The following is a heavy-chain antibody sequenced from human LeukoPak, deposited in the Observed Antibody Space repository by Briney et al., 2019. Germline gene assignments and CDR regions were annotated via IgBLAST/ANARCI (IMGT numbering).Heavy chain of an antibody. CDR3: ARDPGNYYDSSGYHNAFDI. Sequence: SETLSLTCTVSGYSISSGYYWGWIRQPPGKGLEWIGSIYHSGSTYYNPSLKSRVTISVDTSKNQFSLKLSSVTAADTAVYYCARDPGNYYDSSGYHNAFDIWGQGTMVTVSS. CDR1: GYSISSGYY. CDR2: IYHSGST. J-gene: IGHJ3*02. D-gene: IGHD3-22*01. V-gene: IGHV4-38-2*02.